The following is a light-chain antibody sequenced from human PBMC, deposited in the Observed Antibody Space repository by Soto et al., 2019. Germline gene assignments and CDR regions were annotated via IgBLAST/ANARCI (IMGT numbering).Light chain of an antibody. V-gene: IGKV1-39*01. CDR3: QRSDSTPYT. J-gene: IGKJ2*01. CDR2: AAS. CDR1: ESISSY. Sequence: DIQMTQSPSSLSASVGDRVTITCRASESISSYLNWYQQKPGKAPKLLIYAASSLQSGVPSRFSGSGSGTDFTRTISSLQPEDFATYYCQRSDSTPYTFGQGTKLEIK.